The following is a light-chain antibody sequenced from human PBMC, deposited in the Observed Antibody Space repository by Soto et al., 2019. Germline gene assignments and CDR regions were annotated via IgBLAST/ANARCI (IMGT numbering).Light chain of an antibody. Sequence: SVLTHSPGILTLSPGERAILSCRASQSVSNNLAWYQQKPGQAPRLLIYGASTRATGIPARFSGSGSGTEFTLTISSLQPEDFAVYYCQQFHNWPRTFGQGTKVDIK. CDR2: GAS. J-gene: IGKJ1*01. V-gene: IGKV3-15*01. CDR3: QQFHNWPRT. CDR1: QSVSNN.